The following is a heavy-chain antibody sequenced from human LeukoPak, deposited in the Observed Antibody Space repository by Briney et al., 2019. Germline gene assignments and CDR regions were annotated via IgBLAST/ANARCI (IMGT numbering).Heavy chain of an antibody. V-gene: IGHV4-4*07. CDR1: GGSISSYY. CDR2: IYTSGST. CDR3: ARRPATGYQLPSPRRAFDI. Sequence: PSETLSLTCTVSGGSISSYYWSWIRQPAGKGLEWIGRIYTSGSTNYNPSLKSRVTMSVDTSKNQFSLKLSSVTAADTAVYYCARRPATGYQLPSPRRAFDIWGQGTMVTVSS. J-gene: IGHJ3*02. D-gene: IGHD2-2*01.